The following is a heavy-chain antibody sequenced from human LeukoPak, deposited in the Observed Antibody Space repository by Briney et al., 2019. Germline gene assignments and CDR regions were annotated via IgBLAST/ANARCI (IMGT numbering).Heavy chain of an antibody. D-gene: IGHD1-26*01. CDR2: INPNSGGT. Sequence: ASVKVSCKASGYTFTGYYMHWVRQASGQGLEWMGWINPNSGGTNYAQKFQGRVTMTRDTSISTAYMELSRLRSDDTAVYYCAHTSGSSGSYEIDYWGQGTLVTVSS. J-gene: IGHJ4*02. CDR1: GYTFTGYY. V-gene: IGHV1-2*02. CDR3: AHTSGSSGSYEIDY.